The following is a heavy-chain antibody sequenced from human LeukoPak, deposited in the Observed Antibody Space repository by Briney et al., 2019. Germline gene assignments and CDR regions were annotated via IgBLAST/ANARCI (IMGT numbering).Heavy chain of an antibody. Sequence: GASVKVSCKASGYTFTSYGIGWVRQAPGQGLEWMGWISAYNGNTNYAQKLQGRVTMTTDTSTSTAYMELRSLRSDDTAVYYCARATLGYCSSTSCPLSKNFDYWGQGTLVTVSS. V-gene: IGHV1-18*01. D-gene: IGHD2-2*01. J-gene: IGHJ4*02. CDR1: GYTFTSYG. CDR2: ISAYNGNT. CDR3: ARATLGYCSSTSCPLSKNFDY.